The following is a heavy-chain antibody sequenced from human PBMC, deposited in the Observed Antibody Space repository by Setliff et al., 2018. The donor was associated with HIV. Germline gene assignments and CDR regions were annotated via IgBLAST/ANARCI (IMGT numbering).Heavy chain of an antibody. J-gene: IGHJ4*02. CDR1: GYTSTGHF. CDR2: IDPNTGDT. D-gene: IGHD3-16*01. V-gene: IGHV1-2*02. CDR3: VKADVLLCDF. Sequence: ASVKVSCKTSGYTSTGHFLHWVRQAPGQGLEWMGYIDPNTGDTNYAQKFQGRVTFSTDTSVSTAYVELERLSSDDTAIYYCVKADVLLCDFWGQGLLVTVSS.